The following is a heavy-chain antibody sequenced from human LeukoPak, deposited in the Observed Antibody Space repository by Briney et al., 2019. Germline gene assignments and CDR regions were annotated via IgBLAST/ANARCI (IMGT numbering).Heavy chain of an antibody. V-gene: IGHV1-18*01. CDR2: ISAYNGNT. J-gene: IGHJ4*02. CDR1: GYTFTSYG. Sequence: ASVKVSCKASGYTFTSYGISWVRQAHGQGLEWMGWISAYNGNTNSAQRVQGRVTMTTDTSTSTADMELRSLRSDDTAVYYCARGGDPYYDDSSGYYETWGQGTLVTVSS. CDR3: ARGGDPYYDDSSGYYET. D-gene: IGHD3-22*01.